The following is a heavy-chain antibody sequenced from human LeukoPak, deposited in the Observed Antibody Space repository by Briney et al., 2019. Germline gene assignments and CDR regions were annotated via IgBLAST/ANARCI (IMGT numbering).Heavy chain of an antibody. CDR1: GYTFIGYY. CDR3: ATKGDGYCRSTNCQGAFDF. J-gene: IGHJ3*01. CDR2: INPNSGDT. D-gene: IGHD2-2*01. Sequence: ASVKVSCKVSGYTFIGYYIHWVRQAPGQGLEWMGWINPNSGDTNYAQNFRDRVTMTWDTSVSTAYMELSSLTSDDTAVYYCATKGDGYCRSTNCQGAFDFWGQGSMVIVSS. V-gene: IGHV1-2*02.